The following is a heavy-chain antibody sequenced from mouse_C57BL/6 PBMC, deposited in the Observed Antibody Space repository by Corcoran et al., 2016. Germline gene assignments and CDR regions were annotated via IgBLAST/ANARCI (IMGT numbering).Heavy chain of an antibody. Sequence: QVQLQQSGAELVKPGASVKISCKASGYAFSSYWMNWVKQRPGKGLEWIGQIYPGDGDTNYNGKFKGKATLTADKSSSTAYMQLSSLTSEDSAVYFCARGYYGSSPPFVYWGQGTLVTVSA. CDR1: GYAFSSYW. CDR3: ARGYYGSSPPFVY. D-gene: IGHD1-1*01. CDR2: IYPGDGDT. J-gene: IGHJ3*01. V-gene: IGHV1-80*01.